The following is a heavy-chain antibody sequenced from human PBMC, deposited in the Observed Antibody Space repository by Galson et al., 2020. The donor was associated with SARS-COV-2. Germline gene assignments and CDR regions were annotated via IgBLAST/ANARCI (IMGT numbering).Heavy chain of an antibody. D-gene: IGHD2-2*01. CDR2: IDPSDSYT. CDR1: GYSFTSYW. V-gene: IGHV5-10-1*01. CDR3: ARLNVVVPAAFNFDY. J-gene: IGHJ4*02. Sequence: GESLKISCKGSGYSFTSYWISWVRQMPGKGLEWMGRIDPSDSYTNYSPSFQGHVTISADKSISTAYLQWSSLKASDTAMYYCARLNVVVPAAFNFDYWGQGTLVTVSS.